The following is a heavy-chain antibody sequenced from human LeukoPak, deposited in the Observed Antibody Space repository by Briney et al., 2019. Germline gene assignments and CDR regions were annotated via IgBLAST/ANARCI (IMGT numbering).Heavy chain of an antibody. D-gene: IGHD3-22*01. V-gene: IGHV4-59*11. CDR1: GGYINSHY. CDR3: ARVDLGGSGYFFDL. CDR2: ISYTGSA. J-gene: IGHJ4*02. Sequence: SETLSLTCSVSGGYINSHYWGWIRQPPGKVLEYIGYISYTGSAIYGPSLESRVTISIDTSKKEFSLNLRSVNTADTAVYYCARVDLGGSGYFFDLWGQGALVTVSS.